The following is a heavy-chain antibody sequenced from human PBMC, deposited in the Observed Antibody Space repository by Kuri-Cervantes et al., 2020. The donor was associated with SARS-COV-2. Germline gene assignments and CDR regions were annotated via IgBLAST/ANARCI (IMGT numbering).Heavy chain of an antibody. CDR3: ARNLGVLAFGELLD. D-gene: IGHD3-10*01. CDR1: GYTFTSYD. V-gene: IGHV1-18*01. Sequence: ASVKVSCKASGYTFTSYDISWVRQAPGQGLEWMGWISAYNGNTNYAQKLQGRVTMTTDTSTSTAYMELRSLRSDDTAVYYCARNLGVLAFGELLDWGQGTLVTVSS. J-gene: IGHJ4*02. CDR2: ISAYNGNT.